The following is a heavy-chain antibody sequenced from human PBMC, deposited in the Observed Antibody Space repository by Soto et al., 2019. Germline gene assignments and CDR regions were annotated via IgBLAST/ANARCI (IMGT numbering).Heavy chain of an antibody. D-gene: IGHD1-1*01. Sequence: TGGSLRLSCAASGFTFSDYYMSWIRQAPGKGLEWISYISSSGGAIYHADSVKGRFTISRDNAKNSLYLQMNGLRAEDTAVYYCARDLKPSEALAPYYFDYWGQGTLVTVSS. CDR3: ARDLKPSEALAPYYFDY. CDR2: ISSSGGAI. V-gene: IGHV3-11*01. J-gene: IGHJ4*02. CDR1: GFTFSDYY.